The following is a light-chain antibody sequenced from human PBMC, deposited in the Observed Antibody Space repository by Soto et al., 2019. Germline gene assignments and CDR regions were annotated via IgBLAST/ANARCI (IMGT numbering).Light chain of an antibody. CDR2: DAS. J-gene: IGKJ4*01. CDR3: QQRSDWPST. CDR1: ESVSRY. Sequence: EIVLTQSPATLSLSPGNRATLSCRASESVSRYLAWSQQKPGQAPRLLIYDASSRAAGIPARFSGSGSGTDFTLTITSLEPEDFAVYYGQQRSDWPSTFGGGTKVEIK. V-gene: IGKV3-11*01.